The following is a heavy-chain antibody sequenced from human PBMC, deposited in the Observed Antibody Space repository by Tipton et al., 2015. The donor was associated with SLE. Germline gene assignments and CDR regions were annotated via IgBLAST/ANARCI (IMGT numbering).Heavy chain of an antibody. Sequence: TLSLTCAVYGGSFNGYYWSWIRQPPGKGLEWIGYIYYSGSTNYNPSLKSRVTISVDTSKNQFSLKLSSVTAADTAVYYCARGGAEGLWFRESSVAFDIWGQGTMVTVSS. D-gene: IGHD3-10*01. J-gene: IGHJ3*02. CDR1: GGSFNGYY. CDR2: IYYSGST. V-gene: IGHV4-59*01. CDR3: ARGGAEGLWFRESSVAFDI.